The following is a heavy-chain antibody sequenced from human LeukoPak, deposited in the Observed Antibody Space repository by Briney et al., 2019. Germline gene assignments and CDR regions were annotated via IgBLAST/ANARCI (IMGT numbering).Heavy chain of an antibody. Sequence: ASVKVSCKASGYTSTSYGISWVRQAPGQGLEWMGWISAYNGNTNYAQKLQGRVTMTTDTSTSTAYMELRSLRSGDTAVYYCARVKEYYDSSGHSYYFDYWGQGTLVTVSS. CDR3: ARVKEYYDSSGHSYYFDY. CDR2: ISAYNGNT. D-gene: IGHD3-22*01. V-gene: IGHV1-18*01. J-gene: IGHJ4*02. CDR1: GYTSTSYG.